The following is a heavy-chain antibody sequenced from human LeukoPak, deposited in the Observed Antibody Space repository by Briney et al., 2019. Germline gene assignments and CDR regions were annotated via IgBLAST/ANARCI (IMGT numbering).Heavy chain of an antibody. Sequence: PGGSLRLSCAASGFTFRSYGMHWVRQAPGKGLEWVAFIRYDGSNKYYADSVKGRFTISRDNSKNTLYLQMNSLRAEDTAVYYCAKDLYSSSYYDYWGQGTLVTVSS. V-gene: IGHV3-30*02. J-gene: IGHJ4*02. CDR1: GFTFRSYG. CDR3: AKDLYSSSYYDY. CDR2: IRYDGSNK. D-gene: IGHD6-13*01.